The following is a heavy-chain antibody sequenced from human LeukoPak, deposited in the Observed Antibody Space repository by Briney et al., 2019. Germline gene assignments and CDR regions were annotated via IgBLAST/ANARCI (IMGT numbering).Heavy chain of an antibody. Sequence: PSETLSLTCTVSGGSISPYYWSWIRQTPGKGLEWIGYIYYTGSGSTSNNPSLKSRVTISVDTSKNQFSLNLKSVTAADTAVYYCARHAVYAGSGWAFDYWGQGTLVTVSS. J-gene: IGHJ4*02. CDR2: IYYTGSGST. CDR1: GGSISPYY. CDR3: ARHAVYAGSGWAFDY. D-gene: IGHD6-19*01. V-gene: IGHV4-59*08.